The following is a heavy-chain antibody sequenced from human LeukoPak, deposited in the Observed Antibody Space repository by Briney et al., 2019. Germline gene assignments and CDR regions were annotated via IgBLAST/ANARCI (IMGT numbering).Heavy chain of an antibody. Sequence: PSETLSLTCTVSGGSISSSSYYWGWIRQPPGKGLEWIGSIYYSGSTYYNPSLKSRVTISVDTSKNQFSLKRSSVTAADTAVYYCARQSPGSGRFDYWGQGTLVTVSS. D-gene: IGHD2-15*01. CDR1: GGSISSSSYY. CDR2: IYYSGST. J-gene: IGHJ4*02. CDR3: ARQSPGSGRFDY. V-gene: IGHV4-39*01.